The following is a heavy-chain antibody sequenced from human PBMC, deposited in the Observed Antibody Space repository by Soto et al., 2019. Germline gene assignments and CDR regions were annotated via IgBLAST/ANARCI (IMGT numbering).Heavy chain of an antibody. D-gene: IGHD6-13*01. CDR3: AASHLPGYSSSWSPTYYGMDV. J-gene: IGHJ6*02. CDR2: ISYSGST. V-gene: IGHV4-30-4*01. CDR1: GASISSGDYF. Sequence: SETLSLTCTVSGASISSGDYFWSWIRQPPGKGLEWIGYISYSGSTYYNPSLKSRLTISIDTSKDLFSLKLSSVTAADTAVYYCAASHLPGYSSSWSPTYYGMDVWGQGTTVTVSS.